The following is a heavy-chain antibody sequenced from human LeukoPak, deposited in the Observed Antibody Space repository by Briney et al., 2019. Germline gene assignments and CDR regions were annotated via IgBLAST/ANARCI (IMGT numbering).Heavy chain of an antibody. CDR1: GFTFGDYA. CDR3: TTPYYYGSGSHRGYCFDY. J-gene: IGHJ4*02. CDR2: IRSKAYGGTT. D-gene: IGHD3-10*01. Sequence: GGSLRLSCTASGFTFGDYAMSWVRQAPGKGLEWVGFIRSKAYGGTTEYAASVKGRFTISRDDSKSIAYLQMNSLKTEDTAVYYCTTPYYYGSGSHRGYCFDYWGQGTLVTVSS. V-gene: IGHV3-49*04.